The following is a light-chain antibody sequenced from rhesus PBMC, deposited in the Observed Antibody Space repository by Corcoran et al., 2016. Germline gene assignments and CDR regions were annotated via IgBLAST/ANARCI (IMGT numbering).Light chain of an antibody. J-gene: IGKJ2*01. CDR1: QGISSW. CDR2: KAS. CDR3: QQYSSRPYS. V-gene: IGKV1-22*01. Sequence: DIQMTQSPSSLSASVGDTVTITCRASQGISSWIVWYQQKQGTAPKLLLYKASSLQSGVPSRFRVSGSGTDFNLTICRLQSEDFATYYCQQYSSRPYSFGQGTKVEIK.